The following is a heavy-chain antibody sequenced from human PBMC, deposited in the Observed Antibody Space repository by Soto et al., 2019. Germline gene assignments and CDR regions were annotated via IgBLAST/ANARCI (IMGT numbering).Heavy chain of an antibody. D-gene: IGHD1-26*01. J-gene: IGHJ4*02. Sequence: EVQLVESGGGLVQPGRSLRLSCAASGFTFDDYVMHWVRQAPGKGLEWVSGISGNSGSIGYADSVKGRFTISRDNAXNSLYLQXNXLXAEXXXXYYCAKDSLGAMHIGYWGQGTLVTVSS. CDR3: AKDSLGAMHIGY. V-gene: IGHV3-9*01. CDR1: GFTFDDYV. CDR2: ISGNSGSI.